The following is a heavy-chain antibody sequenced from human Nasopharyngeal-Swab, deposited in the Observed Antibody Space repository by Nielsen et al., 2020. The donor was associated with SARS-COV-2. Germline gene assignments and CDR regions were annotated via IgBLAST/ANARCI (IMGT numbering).Heavy chain of an antibody. CDR1: GYTFTSYY. V-gene: IGHV1-46*01. Sequence: ASVNVSCKASGYTFTSYYMHWVRQAPGQGLEWMGIINPSGGSTSYAQKFQGRVTMTRDTSTSTVYMELSSLRSEDTAVYYCARDPTPAVDSSSSLDYYYGMDVWGQGTTVTVSS. J-gene: IGHJ6*02. D-gene: IGHD6-6*01. CDR2: INPSGGST. CDR3: ARDPTPAVDSSSSLDYYYGMDV.